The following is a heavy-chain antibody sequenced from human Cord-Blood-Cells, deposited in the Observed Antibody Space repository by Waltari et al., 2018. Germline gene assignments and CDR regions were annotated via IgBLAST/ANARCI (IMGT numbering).Heavy chain of an antibody. Sequence: QVQLQQWGAGLLKPSETLSLPCAVYGGSFSGYYWSWIRQPPGKGLEWIGEINHSGSTNYNPSLKSRVTISVDTSKNQFSLKLSSVTAADTAVYYCARGERAAPDYWGQGTLVTVSS. V-gene: IGHV4-34*01. CDR3: ARGERAAPDY. CDR2: INHSGST. D-gene: IGHD6-6*01. J-gene: IGHJ4*02. CDR1: GGSFSGYY.